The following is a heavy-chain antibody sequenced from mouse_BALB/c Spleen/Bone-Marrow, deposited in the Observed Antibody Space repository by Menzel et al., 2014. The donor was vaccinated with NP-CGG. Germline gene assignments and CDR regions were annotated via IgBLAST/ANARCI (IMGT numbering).Heavy chain of an antibody. CDR3: ARKGAMITHYYAMDY. CDR2: ISNGSSPI. J-gene: IGHJ4*01. D-gene: IGHD2-4*01. Sequence: EVQLQESGGGLVQPGGSRKLSCAASGSTFSSFGMHWVRQAPEKELEWVAYISNGSSPIYYADTVKGRFTISRDNPKNTLFLQMTSLRSEDTAMYYCARKGAMITHYYAMDYWGQGTSVTVSS. V-gene: IGHV5-17*02. CDR1: GSTFSSFG.